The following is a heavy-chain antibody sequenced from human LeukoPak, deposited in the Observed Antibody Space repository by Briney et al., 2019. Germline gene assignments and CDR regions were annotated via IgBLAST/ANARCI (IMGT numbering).Heavy chain of an antibody. CDR3: GRGTITTVTDS. J-gene: IGHJ4*02. D-gene: IGHD4-17*01. CDR2: IYLRGNA. V-gene: IGHV4-34*01. Sequence: SETLSLTCAVYGGSFSAHYWNWIRQPPGKGLEWVGEIYLRGNANYNPSLESRVSISVDHSKTQLSLRLESVTAADTAVYYCGRGTITTVTDSWGPGTLVTVSS. CDR1: GGSFSAHY.